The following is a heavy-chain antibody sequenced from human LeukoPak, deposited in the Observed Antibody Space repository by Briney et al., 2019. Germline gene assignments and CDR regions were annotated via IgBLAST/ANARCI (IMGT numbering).Heavy chain of an antibody. CDR3: ARAQIHNDSSGYQDY. CDR2: ISSSSSYI. D-gene: IGHD3-22*01. J-gene: IGHJ4*02. Sequence: GGSLRLSCAASGFTLSSYSMNWVRQAPGKGLEWVSSISSSSSYIYYADSVKGRFTISRDNAKNSLYLQMNSLRAEDTAVYYCARAQIHNDSSGYQDYWGQGTLVTVSS. V-gene: IGHV3-21*01. CDR1: GFTLSSYS.